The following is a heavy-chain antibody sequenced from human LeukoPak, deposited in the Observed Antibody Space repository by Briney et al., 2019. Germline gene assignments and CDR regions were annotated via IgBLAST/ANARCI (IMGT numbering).Heavy chain of an antibody. CDR3: ARGSYDTSGYYRGDWFDP. D-gene: IGHD3-22*01. J-gene: IGHJ5*02. CDR1: EYTFTAYF. CDR2: INPYSGGT. V-gene: IGHV1-2*02. Sequence: GASVKVSCKASEYTFTAYFIHWVRQAPGQGLEWMGWINPYSGGTNYAQRFQGRVTMTRDTSISTAFMEHRSLRSDDTAVYYCARGSYDTSGYYRGDWFDPWGQGTLVTVSS.